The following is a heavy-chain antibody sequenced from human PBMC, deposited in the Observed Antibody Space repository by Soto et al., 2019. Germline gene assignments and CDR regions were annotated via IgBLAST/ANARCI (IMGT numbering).Heavy chain of an antibody. CDR3: ARDLLGGSGSYYPTYYYYGMDV. Sequence: GGSLRLSCAASGFTFSSYAMHWVRQAPGKGLEWVAVISYDGSNKYYADSVKGRFTISRDNSKNTLYLQMNSLRVEDTAVYYCARDLLGGSGSYYPTYYYYGMDVWGQGTTVTVSS. CDR2: ISYDGSNK. J-gene: IGHJ6*02. CDR1: GFTFSSYA. V-gene: IGHV3-30-3*01. D-gene: IGHD3-10*01.